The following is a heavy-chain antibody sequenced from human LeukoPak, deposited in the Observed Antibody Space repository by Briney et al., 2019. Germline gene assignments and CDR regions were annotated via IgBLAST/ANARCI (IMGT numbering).Heavy chain of an antibody. D-gene: IGHD2-2*02. CDR2: IRYDGNAK. CDR3: AKGRGWAAIEDHYYYMDV. Sequence: GGSLRLSCAASGFTFSTYGMHWVRQAPGKGLEWVAFIRYDGNAKYYPASVKGRFTISRDNSKNTLYLQMNSLRPEDTAVFYCAKGRGWAAIEDHYYYMDVWGKGTTVTVSS. CDR1: GFTFSTYG. J-gene: IGHJ6*03. V-gene: IGHV3-30*02.